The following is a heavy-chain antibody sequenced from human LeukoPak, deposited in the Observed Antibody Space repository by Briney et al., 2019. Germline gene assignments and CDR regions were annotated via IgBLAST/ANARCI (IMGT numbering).Heavy chain of an antibody. J-gene: IGHJ4*02. V-gene: IGHV4-4*07. Sequence: SETLSLTCTVSGGSLSSYYWSWIRQPPGKGPEWIGRIYNGGSTNYDSSLRSRITMSLDTSKNQFSLKLTSVTAADTAVYYCARFGGSGDTRGYFDNWGQGILVTVSS. CDR1: GGSLSSYY. CDR3: ARFGGSGDTRGYFDN. D-gene: IGHD2-15*01. CDR2: IYNGGST.